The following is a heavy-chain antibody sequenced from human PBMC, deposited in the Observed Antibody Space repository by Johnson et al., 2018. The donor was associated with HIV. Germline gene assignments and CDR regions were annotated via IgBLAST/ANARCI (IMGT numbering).Heavy chain of an antibody. CDR3: ARDGTETGSDDACDI. V-gene: IGHV3-66*01. Sequence: EQLEESGGGLVQPGGSLRLSCAAAGFSFGTYAMSWVRQAPGKGLEWVSVIYSGGSTYYADSVKGRFTISRDNSKNTLYLQMNSLRAEDTAMYYCARDGTETGSDDACDIGGQGTMVTVSS. CDR2: IYSGGST. D-gene: IGHD1-1*01. J-gene: IGHJ3*02. CDR1: GFSFGTYA.